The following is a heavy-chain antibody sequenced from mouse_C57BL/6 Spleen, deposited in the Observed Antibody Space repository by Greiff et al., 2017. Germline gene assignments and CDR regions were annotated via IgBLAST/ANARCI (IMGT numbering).Heavy chain of an antibody. CDR1: GYSITSGYY. CDR3: AREFITTVVGGMDY. D-gene: IGHD1-1*01. V-gene: IGHV3-6*01. J-gene: IGHJ4*01. CDR2: ISYDGSN. Sequence: EVKLMESGPGLVKPSQSLSLTCSVTGYSITSGYYWNWIRQFPGNKLEWMGYISYDGSNNYNPSLKNRISITRDTSKNQFFLMLNSVTTEDTATYYCAREFITTVVGGMDYWGQGTSVTVSS.